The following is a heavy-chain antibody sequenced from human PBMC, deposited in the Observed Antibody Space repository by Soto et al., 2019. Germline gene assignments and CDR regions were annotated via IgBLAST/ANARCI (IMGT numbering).Heavy chain of an antibody. D-gene: IGHD3-3*01. Sequence: SETLSLTCAVYGGSFSRYYWSWIRQPPGKGLEWIGEINHSGSTNYNPSLKSRVTISVDTSKNQFSLKLSSVTAADTAVYYCARVSGYKRDDAFDIWSQGTIVTVSS. J-gene: IGHJ3*02. CDR1: GGSFSRYY. V-gene: IGHV4-34*01. CDR2: INHSGST. CDR3: ARVSGYKRDDAFDI.